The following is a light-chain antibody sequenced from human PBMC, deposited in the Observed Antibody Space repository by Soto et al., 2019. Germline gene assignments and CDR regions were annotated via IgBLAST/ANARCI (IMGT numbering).Light chain of an antibody. V-gene: IGKV2-28*01. CDR2: LGS. CDR1: QSLLQSNGYNY. CDR3: MQGTHWPIT. Sequence: IVMTQSPLSLPVTPGEPASISFRSSQSLLQSNGYNYLDWYVQKPGQSPQLLIYLGSNRASGVPDRFSGSGSGTDFTLKISRVEAEDVGVYYCMQGTHWPITFGQGTRLEIK. J-gene: IGKJ5*01.